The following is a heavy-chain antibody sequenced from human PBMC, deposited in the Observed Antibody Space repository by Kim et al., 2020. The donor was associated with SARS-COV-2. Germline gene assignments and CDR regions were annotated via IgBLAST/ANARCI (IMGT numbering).Heavy chain of an antibody. D-gene: IGHD2-8*01. CDR2: ITSTSGPI. V-gene: IGHV3-48*02. CDR1: GFTFSNND. Sequence: GGSLRLSCAASGFTFSNNDMSWVRQAPGKGLEWVSYITSTSGPIYYADSVKGRFTISRDTAKNSLYLQMNSLRDEDTAIYYSAKRTNGAFDYY. CDR3: AKRTNGAFDYY. J-gene: IGHJ6*01.